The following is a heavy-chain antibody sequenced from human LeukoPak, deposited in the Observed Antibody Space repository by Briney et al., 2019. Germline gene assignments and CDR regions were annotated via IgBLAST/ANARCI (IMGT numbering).Heavy chain of an antibody. D-gene: IGHD6-19*01. V-gene: IGHV3-23*01. Sequence: GGSLRLSCAASGFTFSSYAMSWGRQAPRKGLEWVLAISGSGGSTYYADSVKGRFTISRDNSKNTLYLQMNSLRAEDTAVYYCAKRSIAVAGYYFDYWGQGTLVTVSS. CDR2: ISGSGGST. J-gene: IGHJ4*02. CDR3: AKRSIAVAGYYFDY. CDR1: GFTFSSYA.